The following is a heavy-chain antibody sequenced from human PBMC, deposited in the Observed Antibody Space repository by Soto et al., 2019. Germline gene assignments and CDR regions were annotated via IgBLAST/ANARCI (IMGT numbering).Heavy chain of an antibody. CDR3: AGHSSGVPGYYYGMDV. CDR1: GGTFSSYA. Sequence: QVQLVQSGAEVKKPGSSVKVSCKASGGTFSSYAISWVRQAPGQGLEWMGGIIPIFDTADYAQKFQGRVTITADESTNTGHMELSSLRSEDTAVYYCAGHSSGVPGYYYGMDVWGQGTTVTVSS. V-gene: IGHV1-69*12. CDR2: IIPIFDTA. J-gene: IGHJ6*02. D-gene: IGHD3-22*01.